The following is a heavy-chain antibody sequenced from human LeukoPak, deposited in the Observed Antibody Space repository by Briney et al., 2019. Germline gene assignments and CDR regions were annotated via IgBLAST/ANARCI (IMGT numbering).Heavy chain of an antibody. D-gene: IGHD3-16*01. Sequence: PGGSLRLSCAASGFNFNRYAMSWVRQAPGKGLEWVSGIIDNGDTTYHANSVKGRFTISRDNSKNTLYMQMHRLRAEDTAVYYCAKLGGQEIYNYYVGVWGKGTTVAVSS. J-gene: IGHJ6*03. CDR2: IIDNGDTT. CDR1: GFNFNRYA. CDR3: AKLGGQEIYNYYVGV. V-gene: IGHV3-23*01.